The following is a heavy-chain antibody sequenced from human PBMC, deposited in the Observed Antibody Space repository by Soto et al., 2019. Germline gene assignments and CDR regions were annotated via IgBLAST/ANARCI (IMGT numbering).Heavy chain of an antibody. CDR1: GYTFTSYG. Sequence: ASVKVSCKASGYTFTSYGISWVRQAPGQGLEWMGGIIPIFGTADYAQKFQGRVTITADESTSTAYMELRSLRSDDTAVYYCARVRITMVRGVIIMDYWGQG. J-gene: IGHJ4*02. CDR3: ARVRITMVRGVIIMDY. D-gene: IGHD3-10*01. V-gene: IGHV1-69*13. CDR2: IIPIFGTA.